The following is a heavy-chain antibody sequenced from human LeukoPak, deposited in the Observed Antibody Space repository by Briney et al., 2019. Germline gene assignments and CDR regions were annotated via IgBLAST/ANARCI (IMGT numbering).Heavy chain of an antibody. D-gene: IGHD2-21*02. CDR1: GGTLSAYY. CDR2: INPHSGGT. J-gene: IGHJ4*02. Sequence: ASVEVSCKASGGTLSAYYIHWVRQAPGQGLEWMGYINPHSGGTSSPQKFQGRVTMTTDTSISAAYMELSSLISDDTAMYYCVREGNELLSKNFDYWGQGTLVTVSS. CDR3: VREGNELLSKNFDY. V-gene: IGHV1-2*02.